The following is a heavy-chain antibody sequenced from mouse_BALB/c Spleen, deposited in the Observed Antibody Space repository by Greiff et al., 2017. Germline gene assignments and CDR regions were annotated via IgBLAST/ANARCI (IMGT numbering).Heavy chain of an antibody. Sequence: QVQLQQSGAELVRPGASVKLSCKASGYTFTSYWINWVKQRPGQGLEWIGNIYPSDSYTNYNQKFKDKATLTVDKSSSTAYMQLSSPTSEDSAVYYCTRSPTGYAMDYWGQGTSVTVSS. J-gene: IGHJ4*01. V-gene: IGHV1-69*02. CDR3: TRSPTGYAMDY. CDR2: IYPSDSYT. D-gene: IGHD4-1*02. CDR1: GYTFTSYW.